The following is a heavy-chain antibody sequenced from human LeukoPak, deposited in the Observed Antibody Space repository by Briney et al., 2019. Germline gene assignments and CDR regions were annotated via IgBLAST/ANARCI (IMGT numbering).Heavy chain of an antibody. CDR2: ISSNGGST. V-gene: IGHV3-64D*06. Sequence: GGSLRLSCSASGFTFSNYAMHWVRQAPGKGLESVSAISSNGGSTYYADSVKGRFTISRDNSRNTLYLQMSSLRAEDTDVYFCLSGDYWGQGTLVTVSS. CDR3: LSGDY. D-gene: IGHD3-10*01. J-gene: IGHJ4*02. CDR1: GFTFSNYA.